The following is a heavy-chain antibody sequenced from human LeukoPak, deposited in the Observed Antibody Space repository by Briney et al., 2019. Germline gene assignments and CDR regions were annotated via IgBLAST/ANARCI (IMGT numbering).Heavy chain of an antibody. CDR2: ISYDGSNK. D-gene: IGHD6-19*01. V-gene: IGHV3-30*18. J-gene: IGHJ4*02. Sequence: GGSLRLSCAASGLTFSSYGMHWVRQAPGKGLEWMAVISYDGSNKYYVDSVKGRFTISRDNSKNTLYLQMNSLRAEDTAVYYCAKAGQWLAPGDYWGQGTLVTVSS. CDR3: AKAGQWLAPGDY. CDR1: GLTFSSYG.